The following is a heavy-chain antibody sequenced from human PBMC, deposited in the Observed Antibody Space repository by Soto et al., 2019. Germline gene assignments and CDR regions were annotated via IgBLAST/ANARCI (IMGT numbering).Heavy chain of an antibody. CDR1: GFTFDDYA. Sequence: GGSLRLSCAASGFTFDDYAMHWVRQAPGKGLEWVSGIAWDGGSTGYADSVKGRFTISRDNSKNTLYLQMNSLRAEDTAVYYCARDRRVGYCISTSCYGWFDPWGQGTLVTVSS. CDR2: IAWDGGST. D-gene: IGHD2-2*01. J-gene: IGHJ5*02. CDR3: ARDRRVGYCISTSCYGWFDP. V-gene: IGHV3-9*01.